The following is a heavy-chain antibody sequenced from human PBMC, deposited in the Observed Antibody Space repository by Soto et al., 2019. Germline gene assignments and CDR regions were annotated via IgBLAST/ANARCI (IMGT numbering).Heavy chain of an antibody. J-gene: IGHJ4*02. Sequence: GASVKVSCKASGYTFTGYYMHWVRQAPGQGLEWMGWINPNSGGTNYAQKFQGRVTMTRDTSISTAYMELSSLRAEDTAMYYCVKGQVWTQRGLDYWGRGTLVTVSS. D-gene: IGHD1-1*01. V-gene: IGHV1-2*02. CDR1: GYTFTGYY. CDR3: VKGQVWTQRGLDY. CDR2: INPNSGGT.